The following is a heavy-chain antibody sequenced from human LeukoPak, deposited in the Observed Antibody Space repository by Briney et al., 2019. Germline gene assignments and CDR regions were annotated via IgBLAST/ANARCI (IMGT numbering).Heavy chain of an antibody. CDR1: GFTLSSYW. V-gene: IGHV3-7*03. CDR2: IKPDGSEK. CDR3: ARDAHYAFDI. J-gene: IGHJ3*02. Sequence: GGSLRLSCAASGFTLSSYWMNWVRQAPGKGLEWVANIKPDGSEKYYVDSVKGQFTISRDNAKNSLYLQMNTLRAEDTAVYYCARDAHYAFDIWGQGTMVTVS.